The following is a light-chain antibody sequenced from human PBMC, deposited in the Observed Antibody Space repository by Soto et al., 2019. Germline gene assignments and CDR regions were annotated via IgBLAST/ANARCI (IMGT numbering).Light chain of an antibody. CDR2: NSV. CDR3: AAWDDSLEVVV. Sequence: QLVLTQPPSTSGAPGQRVTISCSGSSSNIGTNIVNWYNQLPGTAPKLLIYNSVERPSGVPDRFSGSQSGTSASLAISGLQPEDEADYYCAAWDDSLEVVVFGGGTQLTVL. V-gene: IGLV1-44*01. CDR1: SSNIGTNI. J-gene: IGLJ3*02.